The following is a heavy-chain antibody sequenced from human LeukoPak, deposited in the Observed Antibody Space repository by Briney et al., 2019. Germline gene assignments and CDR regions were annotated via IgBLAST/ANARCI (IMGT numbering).Heavy chain of an antibody. V-gene: IGHV4-4*07. CDR1: GGSISSYY. CDR3: ARDRGAIVVVIDAFDI. J-gene: IGHJ3*02. CDR2: IYSSGGT. Sequence: PSETLSLTCTVSGGSISSYYWSWIRQPAGKGLEWIGRIYSSGGTNYNPSLKSRVTMSVDTSKNQFSLKLSSVTAADTAVYYCARDRGAIVVVIDAFDIWGQGTMVTVSS. D-gene: IGHD3-22*01.